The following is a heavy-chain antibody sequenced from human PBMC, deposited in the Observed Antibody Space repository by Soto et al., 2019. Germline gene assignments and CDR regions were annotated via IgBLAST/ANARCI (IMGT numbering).Heavy chain of an antibody. V-gene: IGHV3-23*01. CDR3: AKDKGCSTTTCHWNAFDI. CDR2: ISSSGAGT. CDR1: GFTFSSYA. D-gene: IGHD2-2*01. Sequence: EVQLLESGGGLVQPGGSLRLSCAASGFTFSSYALSWVRQAPGKGLEWVSAISSSGAGTYYADPVKGRFTISRDNSKNTLFLQMNSLRAEDTAVYYCAKDKGCSTTTCHWNAFDIWGQGTMVTVSS. J-gene: IGHJ3*02.